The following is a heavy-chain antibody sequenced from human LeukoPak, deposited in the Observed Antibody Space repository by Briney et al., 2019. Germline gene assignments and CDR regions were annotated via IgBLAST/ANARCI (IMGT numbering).Heavy chain of an antibody. Sequence: ASVKVSCKASGYTFTSYGISWVRQAPGQGLEWMGWISAYNGNTNYAQKLQGRVTMTTDTSTSTAYMELRSLRSDDTAVYYCARVSDDFWSGCYSFDYWGQGTLVTVSS. CDR3: ARVSDDFWSGCYSFDY. CDR1: GYTFTSYG. D-gene: IGHD3-3*01. CDR2: ISAYNGNT. V-gene: IGHV1-18*01. J-gene: IGHJ4*02.